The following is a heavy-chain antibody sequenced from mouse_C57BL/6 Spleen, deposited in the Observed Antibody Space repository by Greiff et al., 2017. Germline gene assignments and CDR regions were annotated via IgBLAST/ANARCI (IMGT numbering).Heavy chain of an antibody. D-gene: IGHD1-1*01. CDR1: GYTFTSYW. Sequence: VQLQQPGAELVKPGASVTLSCKASGYTFTSYWMPWVKQRPGQGLEWIGEIDPSGSYTNYNQKFKGKATLTVDTSSSTAYMQLSSLTSEDSAVYYCARGIRRYRYFGVWGTGTTVTVSS. V-gene: IGHV1-50*01. CDR3: ARGIRRYRYFGV. CDR2: IDPSGSYT. J-gene: IGHJ1*03.